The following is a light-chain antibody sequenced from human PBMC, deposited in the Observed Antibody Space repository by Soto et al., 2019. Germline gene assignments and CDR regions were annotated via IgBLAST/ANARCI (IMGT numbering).Light chain of an antibody. CDR1: SSDVGGYNY. CDR3: GSYAGRNTWV. V-gene: IGLV2-11*01. J-gene: IGLJ2*01. CDR2: AVS. Sequence: QSVLTQPRSVSGSHGHSVTLSCTGTSSDVGGYNYISWYQHHPGKAPKVVIYAVSKRPSGVPDRFSGSKSGDTVSLTISGLQAEDEAEYYCGSYAGRNTWVFGGVTKLTVL.